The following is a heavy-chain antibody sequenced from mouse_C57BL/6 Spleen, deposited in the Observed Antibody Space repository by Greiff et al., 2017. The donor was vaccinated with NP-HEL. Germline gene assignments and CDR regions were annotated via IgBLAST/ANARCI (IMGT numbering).Heavy chain of an antibody. J-gene: IGHJ4*01. CDR3: ASYDYDEAMDY. D-gene: IGHD2-4*01. CDR1: GFTFSDYG. V-gene: IGHV5-17*01. Sequence: EVKLVESGGGLVKPGGSLKLSCAASGFTFSDYGMHWVRQAPEKGLEWVAYISSGSSTIYYADTVKGRFTISRDNAKNTLFLQMTSLRSEDTAMYYCASYDYDEAMDYWGQGTSVTVSS. CDR2: ISSGSSTI.